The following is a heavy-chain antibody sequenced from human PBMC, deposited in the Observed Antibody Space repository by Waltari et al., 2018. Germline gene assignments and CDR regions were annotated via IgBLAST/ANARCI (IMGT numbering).Heavy chain of an antibody. CDR2: IYSGGRT. Sequence: EVQLLESGGGLLQPGGSLRLSCAASGFTFVSYAMSWFRQAPGKGLEWVSVIYSGGRTYYADSVKGRFTISRDNSKNTLYLQMNSLRAEDTAVYYCAKDRRYCSGGSCSFLDAFDIWGQGTMVTVSS. D-gene: IGHD2-15*01. V-gene: IGHV3-23*03. J-gene: IGHJ3*02. CDR1: GFTFVSYA. CDR3: AKDRRYCSGGSCSFLDAFDI.